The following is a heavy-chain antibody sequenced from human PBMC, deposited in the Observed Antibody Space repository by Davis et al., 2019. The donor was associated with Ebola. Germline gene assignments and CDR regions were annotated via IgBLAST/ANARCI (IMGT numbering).Heavy chain of an antibody. J-gene: IGHJ4*02. CDR3: AREIPAARLDY. Sequence: PGRSLRLSCAASGFRFSNSWMTWVRQAPGKGLEWIAYISSTSGTISYADSVTGRFAISRDNANSSLYLKMNSVRAEDTALYVCAREIPAARLDYWGQGTLVTVSS. V-gene: IGHV3-48*04. CDR2: ISSTSGTI. CDR1: GFRFSNSW. D-gene: IGHD2-2*01.